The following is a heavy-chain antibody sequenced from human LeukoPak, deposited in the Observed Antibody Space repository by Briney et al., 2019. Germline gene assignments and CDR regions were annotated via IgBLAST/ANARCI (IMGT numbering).Heavy chain of an antibody. Sequence: PSETLSLTCTVSGGSISGYYWSWIRHPAGKGLEWIGRIYTSGSTNYNPSLKSRVTMSVDTSKNQFSLKLSSVTAADTAVYYCARGSPWYYDFWSGYRPDYMDVWGKGTTVTVSS. D-gene: IGHD3-3*01. CDR3: ARGSPWYYDFWSGYRPDYMDV. J-gene: IGHJ6*03. V-gene: IGHV4-4*07. CDR2: IYTSGST. CDR1: GGSISGYY.